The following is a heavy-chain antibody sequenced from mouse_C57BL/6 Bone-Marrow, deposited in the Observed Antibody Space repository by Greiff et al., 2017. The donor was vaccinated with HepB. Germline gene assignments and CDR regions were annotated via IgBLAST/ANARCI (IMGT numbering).Heavy chain of an antibody. CDR3: AREIGLRWFAY. CDR2: ISYDGSN. Sequence: EVQRVESGPGLVKPSQSLSLTCSVPGYSITSGYYWNWIRQFPGNKLEWMGYISYDGSNNYNPSLKNRISITRDTSKNQFFLKLNSVTTEDTATYYCAREIGLRWFAYWGQGTLVTVSA. D-gene: IGHD2-4*01. J-gene: IGHJ3*01. V-gene: IGHV3-6*01. CDR1: GYSITSGYY.